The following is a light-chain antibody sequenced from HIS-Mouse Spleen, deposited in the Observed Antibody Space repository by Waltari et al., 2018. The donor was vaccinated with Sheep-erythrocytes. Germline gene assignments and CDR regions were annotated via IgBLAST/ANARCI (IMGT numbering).Light chain of an antibody. CDR2: GGS. CDR1: SSDVGSYNL. J-gene: IGLJ3*02. V-gene: IGLV2-23*01. Sequence: QSALTQPASVSGSPGQSITISCTGTSSDVGSYNLVSWYQQHPGKAPKLMIYGGSKRPSGFSNRLSGSKSGNPASLTISGLQAEDEADYYCCSYAGSSTPWVFGGGTKLTVL. CDR3: CSYAGSSTPWV.